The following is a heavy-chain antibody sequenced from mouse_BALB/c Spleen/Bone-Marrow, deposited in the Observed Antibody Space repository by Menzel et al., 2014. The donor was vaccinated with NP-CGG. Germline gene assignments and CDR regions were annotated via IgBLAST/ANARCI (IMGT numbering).Heavy chain of an antibody. V-gene: IGHV1-4*01. Sequence: QVQLEQSGAELARPGASVKMSRKASGCTFTSYTMHWVKQRPGQGLEWIGYISPSSGYTNYNQKFEDKATLTADRSSSTAYMQLSSLTSEDSAVYYCARESYGNWFAYWGQGTLVTVSA. D-gene: IGHD2-1*01. J-gene: IGHJ3*01. CDR1: GCTFTSYT. CDR2: ISPSSGYT. CDR3: ARESYGNWFAY.